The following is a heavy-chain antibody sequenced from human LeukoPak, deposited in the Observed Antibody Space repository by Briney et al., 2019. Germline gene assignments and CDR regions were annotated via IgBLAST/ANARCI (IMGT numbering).Heavy chain of an antibody. CDR1: GFTISSNY. CDR2: IYSGGST. Sequence: GGSLRLSCAASGFTISSNYMSWVRQAPGKGLEWVSVIYSGGSTYYADSVKGRFTISRDNSKNTLYLQMNSLRAEDTAVYYCARGYGGNSPFDYWGQGTLVTVSS. D-gene: IGHD4-23*01. V-gene: IGHV3-53*01. J-gene: IGHJ4*02. CDR3: ARGYGGNSPFDY.